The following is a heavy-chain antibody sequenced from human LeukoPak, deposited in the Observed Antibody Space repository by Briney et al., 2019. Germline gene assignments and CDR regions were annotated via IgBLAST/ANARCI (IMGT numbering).Heavy chain of an antibody. Sequence: SETLSLTCAVSGGSISSSTWWSWVRQPPGKGLEWIGEIHHTGSTNYNPSLKSRVTISVDKSKNHFSLKLSSVTAADTAVYYCARASYSYDINGWVPFDYWGQGTLVTVSS. V-gene: IGHV4-4*02. D-gene: IGHD3-22*01. CDR1: GGSISSSTW. CDR3: ARASYSYDINGWVPFDY. J-gene: IGHJ4*02. CDR2: IHHTGST.